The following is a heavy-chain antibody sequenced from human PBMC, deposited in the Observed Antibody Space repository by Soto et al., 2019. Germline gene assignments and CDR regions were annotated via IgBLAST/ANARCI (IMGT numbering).Heavy chain of an antibody. Sequence: EVQLVESGGGLVQPGGSLRLSCAASGFTVSSNYMSWVRQAPGKGLEWVSVIYSGGTTYYADSVKGRFTISRDNSKNTLYLQMPSLRAEDTALYYCDSAVAGTFHWGQGTLVTVSS. V-gene: IGHV3-66*01. CDR3: DSAVAGTFH. D-gene: IGHD6-19*01. CDR1: GFTVSSNY. J-gene: IGHJ4*02. CDR2: IYSGGTT.